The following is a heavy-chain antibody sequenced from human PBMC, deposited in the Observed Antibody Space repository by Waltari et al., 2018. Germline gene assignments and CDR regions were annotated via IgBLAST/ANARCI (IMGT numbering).Heavy chain of an antibody. CDR1: GYTFTGYY. J-gene: IGHJ4*02. Sequence: QVQLVQSGAEVKKPGASVKVSCKASGYTFTGYYMPWVRQAPGQGLEWMGWINPNSGGTNYAQKFQGRVTMTRDTSISTAYMELSRLRSDDTAVYYCARERDSSTSYYYFDYWGQGTLVTVSS. V-gene: IGHV1-2*02. CDR2: INPNSGGT. CDR3: ARERDSSTSYYYFDY. D-gene: IGHD2-2*01.